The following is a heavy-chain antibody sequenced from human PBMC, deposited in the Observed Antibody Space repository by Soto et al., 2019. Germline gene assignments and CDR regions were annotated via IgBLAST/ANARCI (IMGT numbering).Heavy chain of an antibody. J-gene: IGHJ5*02. CDR2: ISGSGGST. CDR1: GFTFSSYA. V-gene: IGHV3-23*01. Sequence: PGGSLRLSCAASGFTFSSYAMSWVRQAPGKGLEWVSAISGSGGSTYYADSVKGRFTISRDNSKNTLYLQMNTLRAEDTAIYYCTKDQDKTGFPSYFDPWGQGTLVTVS. CDR3: TKDQDKTGFPSYFDP. D-gene: IGHD1-26*01.